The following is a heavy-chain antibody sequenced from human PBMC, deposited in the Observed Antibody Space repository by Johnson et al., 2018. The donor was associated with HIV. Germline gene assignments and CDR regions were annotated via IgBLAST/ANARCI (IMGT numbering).Heavy chain of an antibody. CDR2: ISGSGGSI. CDR1: GFTFSSYA. D-gene: IGHD3-10*01. V-gene: IGHV3-9*01. J-gene: IGHJ3*02. CDR3: AKGERGSRRGAFDI. Sequence: VQLLESGGGVVQPGRSLRLSCAASGFTFSSYAMHWVRQAPGKGLEWVSAISGSGGSIGYADSVKGRFTISRDNAKNSLYLQMNSLRAEDTAVYYCAKGERGSRRGAFDIWGQGTMVTVSS.